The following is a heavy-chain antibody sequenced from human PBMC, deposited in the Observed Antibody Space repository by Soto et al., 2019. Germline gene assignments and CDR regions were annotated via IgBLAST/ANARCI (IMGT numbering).Heavy chain of an antibody. D-gene: IGHD2-21*02. J-gene: IGHJ2*01. CDR2: INHSGST. Sequence: QVQLQQWGAGLLKPSETLSLTCAVYGGSFSGYYWSWIRQPPGKGLEWIGEINHSGSTNYSPSLKIRATMSVDTSKNQFSLKLSSVTAADTAMYYCARVHPHTVVVTGIWYFDLWGRGTPVTVSS. CDR3: ARVHPHTVVVTGIWYFDL. V-gene: IGHV4-34*01. CDR1: GGSFSGYY.